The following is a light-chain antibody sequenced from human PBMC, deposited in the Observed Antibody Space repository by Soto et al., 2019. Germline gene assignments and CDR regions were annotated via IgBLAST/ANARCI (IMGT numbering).Light chain of an antibody. CDR3: QQRITWPST. J-gene: IGKJ2*01. CDR2: DAS. Sequence: EIVLTQSPATLSLSPGESATLSCRASQSVSSSLAWYQQKAGQAPRLLIYDASKRATDIPARFSGSGSGTDFTLTISSLEPEDFEIYYCQQRITWPSTFGQGTKMEIK. CDR1: QSVSSS. V-gene: IGKV3-11*01.